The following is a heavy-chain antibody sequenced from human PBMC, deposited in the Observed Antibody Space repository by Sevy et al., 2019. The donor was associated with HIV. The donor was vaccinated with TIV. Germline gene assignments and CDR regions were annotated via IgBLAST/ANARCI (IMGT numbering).Heavy chain of an antibody. CDR1: GASVSSDNW. CDR3: ARVPPHIRKYFDD. CDR2: INHSGSN. Sequence: SETLSLTCAVSGASVSSDNWWTWVRQSPGKGLEWIAEINHSGSNNYNPSLRSRVTISVDKSKNQFSLSLTSVTAADTAVYFCARVPPHIRKYFDDWGQGTLVTVSS. J-gene: IGHJ4*02. V-gene: IGHV4-4*02.